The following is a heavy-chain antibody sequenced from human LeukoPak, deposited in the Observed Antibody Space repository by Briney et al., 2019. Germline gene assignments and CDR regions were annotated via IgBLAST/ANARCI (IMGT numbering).Heavy chain of an antibody. V-gene: IGHV1-18*01. D-gene: IGHD6-19*01. J-gene: IGHJ6*02. CDR1: GYTFTSYG. Sequence: ASVKVSCKASGYTFTSYGITWVRQAPGQGLEWMGWISAYNGNTNYAQKLQGRVTMTTDTSTSTAYMELRSLRSDDTAVYYCARDRGWYAHNYYYYGMDVWGQGTTVTVSS. CDR3: ARDRGWYAHNYYYYGMDV. CDR2: ISAYNGNT.